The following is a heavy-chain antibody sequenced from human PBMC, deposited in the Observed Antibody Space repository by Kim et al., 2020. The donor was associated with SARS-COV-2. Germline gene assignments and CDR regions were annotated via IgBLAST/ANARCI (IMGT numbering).Heavy chain of an antibody. Sequence: GGSLRLSCAASGFTFSSYAMSWVRQAPGKGLEWVSAISGSGGSTYYADSVKGRFTISRDNSKNTLYLQMNSLRAEDTAVYYCAKDLKGIGYDILTKAGMDVWGQGTTVTVSS. CDR2: ISGSGGST. J-gene: IGHJ6*02. CDR1: GFTFSSYA. CDR3: AKDLKGIGYDILTKAGMDV. V-gene: IGHV3-23*01. D-gene: IGHD3-9*01.